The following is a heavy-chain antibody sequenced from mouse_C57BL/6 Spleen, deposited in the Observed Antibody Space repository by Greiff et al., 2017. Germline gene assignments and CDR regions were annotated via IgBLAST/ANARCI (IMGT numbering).Heavy chain of an antibody. D-gene: IGHD1-1*01. CDR2: ISSGSSTI. V-gene: IGHV5-17*01. CDR1: GFTFSDYG. CDR3: ARGYYGSSPYCDFDV. Sequence: VQLKESGGGLVKPGGSLKLSCAASGFTFSDYGMHWVRQAPEKGLEWVAYISSGSSTIYYADTVKGRFTISRDNATNTLFLQMTSLRSEDTAMYYCARGYYGSSPYCDFDVWGTGTTVTVSA. J-gene: IGHJ1*03.